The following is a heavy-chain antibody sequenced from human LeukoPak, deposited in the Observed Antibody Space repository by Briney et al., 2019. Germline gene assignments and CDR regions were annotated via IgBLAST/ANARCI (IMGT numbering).Heavy chain of an antibody. CDR3: ARDRGYCSGGSCYTDY. CDR2: INPTGGSI. V-gene: IGHV1-46*01. J-gene: IGHJ4*02. Sequence: ASVKVSCKASGYTFTSYYIHWVRQAPGQGLEWMGIINPTGGSIRYAKNFQGRVTMTRDTSTSTVYMELRSLRSEDAAVYYCARDRGYCSGGSCYTDYWRQGPLVTVSS. CDR1: GYTFTSYY. D-gene: IGHD2-15*01.